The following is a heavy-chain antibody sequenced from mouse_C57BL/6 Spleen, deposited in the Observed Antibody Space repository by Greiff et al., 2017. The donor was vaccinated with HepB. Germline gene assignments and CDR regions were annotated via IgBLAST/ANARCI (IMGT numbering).Heavy chain of an antibody. Sequence: QVQLQQSGPGLVQPSQSLSITCTVSGFSLTSYGVHWVRQSPGKGLEWLGVIWSGGSTDYNAAFISRLSISKDNSKSQVFFKMNSLQADDTAIYYCASHSNWFAYWGQGTLVTVSA. CDR3: ASHSNWFAY. V-gene: IGHV2-2*01. J-gene: IGHJ3*01. CDR1: GFSLTSYG. D-gene: IGHD2-5*01. CDR2: IWSGGST.